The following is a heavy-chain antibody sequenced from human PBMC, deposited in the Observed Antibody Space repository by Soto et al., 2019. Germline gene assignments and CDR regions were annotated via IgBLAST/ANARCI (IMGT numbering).Heavy chain of an antibody. CDR2: INTDGTSV. J-gene: IGHJ3*01. Sequence: EVQLVESGGGLVQPGGSLRLSCAASGFTFRHYSMYWVRQAPGKGLVWVSRINTDGTSVDYADSVKGRFTTSRDNAKNALFLIMSDMRGDETSVYYCARAQAPYVDSSGSTDALDVWGQGTVVTVSS. CDR1: GFTFRHYS. V-gene: IGHV3-74*01. CDR3: ARAQAPYVDSSGSTDALDV. D-gene: IGHD2-15*01.